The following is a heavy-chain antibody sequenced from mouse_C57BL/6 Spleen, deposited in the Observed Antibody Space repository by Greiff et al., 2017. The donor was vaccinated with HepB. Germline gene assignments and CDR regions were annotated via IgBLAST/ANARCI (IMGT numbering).Heavy chain of an antibody. J-gene: IGHJ3*01. CDR2: IRSKSNNYAT. Sequence: EVQLVESGGGLVQPKGSLKLSCAASGFSFNTYAMNWVRQAPEKGLEWVARIRSKSNNYATYYADSVKDRFTISRDDSESMLYLQMNNLKTEDTAMYYGVRHLASYDYDGFAYWGQGTLVTVSA. CDR3: VRHLASYDYDGFAY. CDR1: GFSFNTYA. V-gene: IGHV10-1*01. D-gene: IGHD2-4*01.